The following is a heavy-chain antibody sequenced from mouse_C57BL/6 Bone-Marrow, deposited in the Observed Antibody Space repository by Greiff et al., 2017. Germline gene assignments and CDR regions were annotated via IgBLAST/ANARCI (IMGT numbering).Heavy chain of an antibody. V-gene: IGHV14-3*01. D-gene: IGHD2-5*01. CDR1: GFNIKNTY. CDR3: ASGSNYFAWFAY. CDR2: IDPANGYT. J-gene: IGHJ3*01. Sequence: VQLQQSVAELVRPGASVKLSCTASGFNIKNTYMHWVKQRPEQGLEWIGRIDPANGYTKYAPKFKGKATITADTSSNTAYLQLSSLTSEDTAIYYCASGSNYFAWFAYWGQGTLVTVSA.